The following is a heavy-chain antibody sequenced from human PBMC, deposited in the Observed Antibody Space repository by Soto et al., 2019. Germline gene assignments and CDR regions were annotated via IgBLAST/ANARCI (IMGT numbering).Heavy chain of an antibody. CDR2: ISGSGGST. J-gene: IGHJ6*02. V-gene: IGHV3-23*01. Sequence: HPGGSLRLSCAASGFTFSSYAMSWVRQAPGKGLEWVSAISGSGGSTYYADSVKGRFTISRDNSKNTLYLQMNSLRAEDTAVYYCAKVAMIPLAYYYSCGMDVWGQGTTVTVSS. CDR3: AKVAMIPLAYYYSCGMDV. D-gene: IGHD3-22*01. CDR1: GFTFSSYA.